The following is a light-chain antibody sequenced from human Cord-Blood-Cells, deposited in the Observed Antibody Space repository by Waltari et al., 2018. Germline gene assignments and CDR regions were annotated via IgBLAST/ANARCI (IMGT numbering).Light chain of an antibody. CDR3: QQSYSTPRT. CDR2: AAS. J-gene: IGKJ2*02. V-gene: IGKV1-39*01. CDR1: QSISSY. Sequence: VHLIPIPSSLSASVGDRLPFTCRASQSISSYLNWYQQKPGKAPKLLIYAASSLQSGVPSRFSGSGSGTDFTLTISSLQPEDFATYYCQQSYSTPRTFGQGTKLEIK.